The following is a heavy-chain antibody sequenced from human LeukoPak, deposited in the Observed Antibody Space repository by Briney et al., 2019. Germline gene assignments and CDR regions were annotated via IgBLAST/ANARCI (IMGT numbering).Heavy chain of an antibody. CDR1: GFTFNNYW. D-gene: IGHD3-3*01. J-gene: IGHJ6*02. CDR2: INSDGSST. Sequence: GGSLRLSCAASGFTFNNYWMHWVRQAPGKGLVWVSRINSDGSSTTYADSVKGRFTISRDNAKNTLYLQMNSLRAEDTAVYHCARDYDFWSGYRYGMDVWGQGTTVTVSS. V-gene: IGHV3-74*01. CDR3: ARDYDFWSGYRYGMDV.